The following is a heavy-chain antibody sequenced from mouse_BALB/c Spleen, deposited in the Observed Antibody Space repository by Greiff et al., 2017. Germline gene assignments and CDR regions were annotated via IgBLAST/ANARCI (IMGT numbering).Heavy chain of an antibody. Sequence: EVQGVESGGGLVKPGGSLKLSCAASGFTFSSYAMSWVRQTPEKRLEWVASISSGGSTYYPDNVKGRFTISRDNARNILSLQMSSLRSVDTAMYYCAREGYDGYDYAMDYWGQGTSVTVSS. CDR3: AREGYDGYDYAMDY. CDR1: GFTFSSYA. V-gene: IGHV5-6-5*01. CDR2: ISSGGST. J-gene: IGHJ4*01. D-gene: IGHD2-14*01.